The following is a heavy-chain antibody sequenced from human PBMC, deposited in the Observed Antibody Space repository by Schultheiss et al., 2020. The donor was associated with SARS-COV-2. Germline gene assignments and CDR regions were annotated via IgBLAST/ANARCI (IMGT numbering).Heavy chain of an antibody. CDR3: ARLRPYYCSSTSCYLSGPGDAFDI. D-gene: IGHD2-2*01. V-gene: IGHV4-34*01. J-gene: IGHJ3*02. Sequence: SETLSLTCAVYGGSFSGYYWSWIRQPPGKGLEWIGEINHSGSTNYNPSLKSRVTISVDTSKNQFSLKLSSVTAADTAVYYCARLRPYYCSSTSCYLSGPGDAFDIWGQGTMVTVSS. CDR2: INHSGST. CDR1: GGSFSGYY.